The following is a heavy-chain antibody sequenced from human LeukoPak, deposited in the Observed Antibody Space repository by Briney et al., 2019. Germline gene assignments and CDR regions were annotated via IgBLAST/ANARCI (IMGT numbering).Heavy chain of an antibody. CDR3: ARDAAYGDCPFDY. J-gene: IGHJ4*02. CDR1: GGSVSSGSYY. D-gene: IGHD4-17*01. V-gene: IGHV4-61*01. Sequence: SETLSLTCTVSGGSVSSGSYYWSWIRQPPGKGLEWIGYIYYSGSTNYNPSLKSRVTISVDTSKNQFSLKLSSVTAADTAVYYCARDAAYGDCPFDYWGQGTLVTVSS. CDR2: IYYSGST.